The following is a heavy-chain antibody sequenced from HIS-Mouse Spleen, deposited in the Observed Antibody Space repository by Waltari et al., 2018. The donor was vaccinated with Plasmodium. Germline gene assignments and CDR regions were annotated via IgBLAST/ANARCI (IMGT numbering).Heavy chain of an antibody. D-gene: IGHD1-7*01. CDR3: ARDRITGTSYFDY. V-gene: IGHV4-39*07. CDR2: IYYSGVT. J-gene: IGHJ4*02. CDR1: GGSISSSSYY. Sequence: QLQLQESGPGLVKPSETLSLTCTVSGGSISSSSYYWGWVRQPPGKGLEWIGSIYYSGVTYHNPSLQSRVTISVDTSNNQFSLKLSSVTAADTAVYYCARDRITGTSYFDYWGQGTLVTVSS.